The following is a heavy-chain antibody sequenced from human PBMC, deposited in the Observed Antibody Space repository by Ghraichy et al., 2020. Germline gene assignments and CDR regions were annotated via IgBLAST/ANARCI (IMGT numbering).Heavy chain of an antibody. V-gene: IGHV4-59*08. Sequence: SETLSLTCTVSGGSISSYYWSWIRQPPGKGLEWIGYIYYSGSTNYNPSLKSRVTISVDTSKNQFSLKLSSVTAADTAVYYCARRVLWFGDDAFDIWGQGTMVTVSS. CDR2: IYYSGST. J-gene: IGHJ3*02. CDR3: ARRVLWFGDDAFDI. D-gene: IGHD3-10*01. CDR1: GGSISSYY.